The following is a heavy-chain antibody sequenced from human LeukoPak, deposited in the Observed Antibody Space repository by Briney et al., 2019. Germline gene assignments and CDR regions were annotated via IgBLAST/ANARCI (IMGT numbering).Heavy chain of an antibody. CDR3: ARGFLRRRRQYCSGGSCQGDYYYYYMDV. J-gene: IGHJ6*03. V-gene: IGHV1-8*01. CDR2: MNPNSGNT. CDR1: GYTFTSYD. D-gene: IGHD2-15*01. Sequence: GASVKVSCKASGYTFTSYDINWVRQATGQGLEWMGWMNPNSGNTGYALKFQGRVTMTRNTSISTAYMELSSLRSEDTAVYYCARGFLRRRRQYCSGGSCQGDYYYYYMDVWGKGTTVTISS.